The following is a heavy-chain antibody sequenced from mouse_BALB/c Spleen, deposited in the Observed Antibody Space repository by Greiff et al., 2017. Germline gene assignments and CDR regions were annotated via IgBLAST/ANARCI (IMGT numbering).Heavy chain of an antibody. J-gene: IGHJ2*01. V-gene: IGHV1-87*01. D-gene: IGHD2-4*01. CDR3: ARDDYDGY. Sequence: VQLVESGAELARPGASVKLSCKASGYTFTSYWMQWVKQRPGQGLEWIGAIYPGDGDTRYTQKFKGKATLTADKSSSTAYMQLSSLASEDSAVYYCARDDYDGYWGQGTTLTVSS. CDR1: GYTFTSYW. CDR2: IYPGDGDT.